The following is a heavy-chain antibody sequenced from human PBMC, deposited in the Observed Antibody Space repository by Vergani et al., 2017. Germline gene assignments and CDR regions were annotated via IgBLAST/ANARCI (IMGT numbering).Heavy chain of an antibody. Sequence: VQLVESGGGVVQPGGSLRLSCAASGFTFSSYGMHWVRQAPGKGLEWVSYISSSTSTIYYADSVKGRFTISRDNAKNSLYLQMNSLRAEDTALYYCAREEATDWYFDLWGRGTLVTVSS. J-gene: IGHJ2*01. V-gene: IGHV3-48*01. CDR2: ISSSTSTI. D-gene: IGHD1-26*01. CDR1: GFTFSSYG. CDR3: AREEATDWYFDL.